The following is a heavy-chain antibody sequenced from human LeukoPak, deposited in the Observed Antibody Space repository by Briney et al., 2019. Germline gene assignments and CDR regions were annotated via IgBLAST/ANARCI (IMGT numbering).Heavy chain of an antibody. J-gene: IGHJ5*02. CDR2: IDTSDSNT. CDR3: ARLHPTYCTSGLCYWFDP. V-gene: IGHV5-10-1*01. CDR1: GYSFRSYW. D-gene: IGHD2-8*01. Sequence: TGESLKISCKGSGYSFRSYWITWGRQMPGKGLELVWRIDTSDSNTNYSQSLEGHVTISADKSISTAYLQWSSLKASDPAMYYCARLHPTYCTSGLCYWFDPWGQGTLVTVSS.